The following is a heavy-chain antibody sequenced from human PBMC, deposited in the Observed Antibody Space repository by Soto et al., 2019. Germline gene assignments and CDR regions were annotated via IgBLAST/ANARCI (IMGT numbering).Heavy chain of an antibody. Sequence: PGGSLRLSCAASGFTFSSYSMNWVRQAPGKGLEWVSSISSSSSYIYYADSVKGRFTISRDNAKNSLYLQMNSLRAEDTAVYYCARDVGYCSGGSCYSPFWFDPWGQGTLVTVSS. J-gene: IGHJ5*02. CDR2: ISSSSSYI. V-gene: IGHV3-21*01. CDR3: ARDVGYCSGGSCYSPFWFDP. D-gene: IGHD2-15*01. CDR1: GFTFSSYS.